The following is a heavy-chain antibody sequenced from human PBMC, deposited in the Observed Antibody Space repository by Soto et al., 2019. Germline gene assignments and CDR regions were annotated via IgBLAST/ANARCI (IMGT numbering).Heavy chain of an antibody. J-gene: IGHJ6*02. D-gene: IGHD2-2*01. CDR3: ARESIVVVPAAPPV. CDR1: GGSISSGGYY. CDR2: IYYSGST. Sequence: SETLSLTCTVSGGSISSGGYYWSWVRQHPGKGLEWIGYIYYSGSTYYNPSLKSRVTISVDTSKNQFSLKLSSVTAADTAVYYCARESIVVVPAAPPVWGQGTTVTVSS. V-gene: IGHV4-31*03.